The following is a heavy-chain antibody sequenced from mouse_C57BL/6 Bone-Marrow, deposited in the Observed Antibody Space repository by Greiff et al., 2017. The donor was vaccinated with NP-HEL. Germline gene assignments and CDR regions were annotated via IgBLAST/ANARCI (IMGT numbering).Heavy chain of an antibody. J-gene: IGHJ2*01. CDR1: GFTFSSYA. D-gene: IGHD2-1*01. CDR2: ISDGGSYT. V-gene: IGHV5-4*01. Sequence: EVKLVESGGGLVKPGGSLKLSCAASGFTFSSYAMSWVRQTPEKRLEWVATISDGGSYTYYPDNVKGRFTISRDNAKNNLYLQMSHLKSEDTAMYYCAREGGNYYYYFDYWAQGTTLTVSS. CDR3: AREGGNYYYYFDY.